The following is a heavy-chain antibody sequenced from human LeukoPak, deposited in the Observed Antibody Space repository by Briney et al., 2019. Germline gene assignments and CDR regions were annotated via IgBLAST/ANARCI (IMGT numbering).Heavy chain of an antibody. V-gene: IGHV3-23*01. D-gene: IGHD4/OR15-4a*01. CDR1: GFTFSTFP. CDR2: IIGSGADT. Sequence: GGSLTLSCAASGFTFSTFPMTWVRQAPGKGLEWVSVIIGSGADTYYADSVKGRFTISRDNSKNTLYLQMNSLRAEDTAVYYCAKDFKCELWGQGTLVTVSS. J-gene: IGHJ4*02. CDR3: AKDFKCEL.